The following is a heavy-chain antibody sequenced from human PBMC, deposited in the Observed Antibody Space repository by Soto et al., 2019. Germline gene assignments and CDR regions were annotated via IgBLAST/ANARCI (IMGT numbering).Heavy chain of an antibody. Sequence: SETLSLTCAVSGGSISGSSFYWGWIRQPPEKGLEWIGCIHYSGSTYYNPSLKSRVTISVDTSMNQFSLKLSSVTAADTAVYYCARDSYYDSSGYLGVGYWGQGTLVTVSS. D-gene: IGHD3-22*01. CDR3: ARDSYYDSSGYLGVGY. J-gene: IGHJ4*02. CDR2: IHYSGST. V-gene: IGHV4-39*07. CDR1: GGSISGSSFY.